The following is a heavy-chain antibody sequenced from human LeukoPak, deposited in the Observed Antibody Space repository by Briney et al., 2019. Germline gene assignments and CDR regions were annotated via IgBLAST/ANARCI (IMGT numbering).Heavy chain of an antibody. CDR3: ARDLCSTSCYVRGWFDP. CDR2: MSDSGRSI. V-gene: IGHV3-11*01. CDR1: GFTFSDYY. J-gene: IGHJ5*02. D-gene: IGHD2-2*01. Sequence: PGGSLRLSCAASGFTFSDYYMSWIRQAPGKGLEWVAYMSDSGRSIIAYADSVRGRFTISRDNRRNSLSLQMDGLRAEDTAVYYCARDLCSTSCYVRGWFDPWGQGTLVTVSS.